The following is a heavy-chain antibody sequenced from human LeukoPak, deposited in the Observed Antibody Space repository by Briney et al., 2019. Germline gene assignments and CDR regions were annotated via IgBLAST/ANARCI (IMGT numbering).Heavy chain of an antibody. Sequence: GGSLRLSCAASRFTFDDYAMHWVRQAPGKGLEWVSGISWNSGSIGYADSVKGRFTIPRDNAKNSLYLQMNSLRAEDTALYYCAKDISSGAGYYYGMDVWGQGTTVTVSS. D-gene: IGHD6-19*01. CDR1: RFTFDDYA. V-gene: IGHV3-9*01. CDR3: AKDISSGAGYYYGMDV. CDR2: ISWNSGSI. J-gene: IGHJ6*02.